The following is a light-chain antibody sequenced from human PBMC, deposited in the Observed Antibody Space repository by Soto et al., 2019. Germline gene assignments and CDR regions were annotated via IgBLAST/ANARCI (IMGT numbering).Light chain of an antibody. J-gene: IGLJ1*01. CDR2: GVS. CDR1: RNDVGLYNY. Sequence: QSVLTQPASVSASPGQSITISCTGTRNDVGLYNYVSWYQHHPGNAPKLIIYGVSDRPSGVSNRFSGSKSGNTASLTISGLQAEDEAGYYCTSYTTTTLEVFGTGTKVTVL. CDR3: TSYTTTTLEV. V-gene: IGLV2-14*01.